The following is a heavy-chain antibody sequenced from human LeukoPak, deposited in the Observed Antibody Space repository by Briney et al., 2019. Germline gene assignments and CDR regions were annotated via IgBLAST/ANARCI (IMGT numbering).Heavy chain of an antibody. D-gene: IGHD5-12*01. J-gene: IGHJ5*02. CDR1: GGSISSSSYY. Sequence: PSETLSLTCTVSGGSISSSSYYWGWIRQPPGKGLEWIATIFYGGNTYYNPSLKSRVTISVDTSKNQFSLKLSSVTAADTAVYYCARRRGYLYNWFDPWGQGTLVTVSS. CDR3: ARRRGYLYNWFDP. V-gene: IGHV4-39*01. CDR2: IFYGGNT.